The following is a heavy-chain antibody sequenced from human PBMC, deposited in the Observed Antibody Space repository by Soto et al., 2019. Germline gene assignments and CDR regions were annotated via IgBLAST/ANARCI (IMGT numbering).Heavy chain of an antibody. D-gene: IGHD2-8*01. CDR3: ARHDPNGELNF. V-gene: IGHV6-1*01. Sequence: SQTLSLTCAISGDSVSSNSGSWNWIRPSPSRGLEWLGRTYYRSKWYNDYAVSVKSRITIGPVTSKNQFFLQLNSVTPEDTAIYYWARHDPNGELNFWGHGTQFTVS. J-gene: IGHJ4*01. CDR2: TYYRSKWYN. CDR1: GDSVSSNSGS.